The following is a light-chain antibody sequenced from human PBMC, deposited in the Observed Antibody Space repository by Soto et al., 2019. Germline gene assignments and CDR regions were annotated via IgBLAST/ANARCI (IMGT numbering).Light chain of an antibody. Sequence: TVSPSPKERGTLSCRASQSVNSNCLAWYQQKPGQAPRLLIYRASSRATGISGSFSGSGSGTEFTLTITSLQSDDFAVYYCQQYNEWLMTFGQGT. J-gene: IGKJ1*01. CDR3: QQYNEWLMT. CDR2: RAS. V-gene: IGKV3-15*01. CDR1: QSVNSN.